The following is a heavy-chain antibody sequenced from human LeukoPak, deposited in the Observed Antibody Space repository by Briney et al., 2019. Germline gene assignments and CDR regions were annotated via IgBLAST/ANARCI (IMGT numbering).Heavy chain of an antibody. CDR3: AKAGKYSSGWYGVFDY. J-gene: IGHJ4*02. Sequence: GGSLRLSCAASGFTFSSYGMHWVRQAPGKGLEWVAVISYDGSNKYYADSVKGRFTISRDNSKNTLYLQMNSLRAEDTAVYYCAKAGKYSSGWYGVFDYWGQGTLVTVSS. CDR1: GFTFSSYG. V-gene: IGHV3-30*18. CDR2: ISYDGSNK. D-gene: IGHD6-19*01.